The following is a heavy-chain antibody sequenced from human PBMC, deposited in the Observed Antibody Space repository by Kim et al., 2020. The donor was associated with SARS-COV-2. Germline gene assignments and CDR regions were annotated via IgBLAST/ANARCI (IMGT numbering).Heavy chain of an antibody. Sequence: PSFQGQVTISADKSISTAYLQWSSLKASDTAMYYCARRYYYDSSGYLFDYWGQGTLVTVSS. J-gene: IGHJ4*02. D-gene: IGHD3-22*01. V-gene: IGHV5-51*01. CDR3: ARRYYYDSSGYLFDY.